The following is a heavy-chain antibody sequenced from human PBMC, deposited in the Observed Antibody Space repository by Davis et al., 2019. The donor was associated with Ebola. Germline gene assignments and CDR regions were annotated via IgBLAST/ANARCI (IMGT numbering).Heavy chain of an antibody. J-gene: IGHJ4*02. V-gene: IGHV3-7*01. CDR3: ARRSSQALD. CDR1: GFTFSSYG. CDR2: IKQDGSEK. D-gene: IGHD6-6*01. Sequence: GESLKISCAASGFTFSSYGMHWVRQAPGKGLEWVANIKQDGSEKYYVDSVKGRFTISRDNAKNSLYLQMNSLRVEDTAVYYCARRSSQALDWGQGTLVTVSS.